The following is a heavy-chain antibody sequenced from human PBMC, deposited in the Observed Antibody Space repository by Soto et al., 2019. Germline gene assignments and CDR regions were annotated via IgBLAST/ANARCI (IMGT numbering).Heavy chain of an antibody. Sequence: GASVKVSCKASGYTFTSYAIHWVLQAPGPRLEWMGWINAGNGNTQYSQKFQGRVTITRDTSASIAYMEVSSLRSEDTALYYCAREQSGEIMTMTDAFDIWGQGTMVTVSS. CDR1: GYTFTSYA. CDR3: AREQSGEIMTMTDAFDI. D-gene: IGHD3-16*01. V-gene: IGHV1-3*01. CDR2: INAGNGNT. J-gene: IGHJ3*02.